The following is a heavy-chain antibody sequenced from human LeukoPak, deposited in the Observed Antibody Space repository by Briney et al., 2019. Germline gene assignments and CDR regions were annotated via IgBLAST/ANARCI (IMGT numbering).Heavy chain of an antibody. CDR2: IYYSGST. V-gene: IGHV4-31*03. J-gene: IGHJ5*02. CDR1: GGSISSGGYY. D-gene: IGHD3-10*01. Sequence: SETLSLTCTVSGGSISSGGYYWSWLRQHPGKGLEWIGYIYYSGSTYYNPSLKSRFTISVETSKNKFSMKLSSVTAADTAVYYCARESAVRGVNWFDLWGQGTLVTVSS. CDR3: ARESAVRGVNWFDL.